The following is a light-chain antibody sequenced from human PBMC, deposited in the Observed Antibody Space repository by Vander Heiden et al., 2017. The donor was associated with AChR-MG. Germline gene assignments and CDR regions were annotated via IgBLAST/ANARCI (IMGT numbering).Light chain of an antibody. CDR2: KDT. V-gene: IGLV3-25*03. Sequence: SYELTPPPSVSVSPGQTATITCSGDALPKQYAYWYQHKPGQAPILVIRKDTERPSGIPDRFSGSSSGTTVTFTITGVQAEDEADYYCQSTDTSNSSVVFGGGTKLTVL. J-gene: IGLJ2*01. CDR3: QSTDTSNSSVV. CDR1: ALPKQY.